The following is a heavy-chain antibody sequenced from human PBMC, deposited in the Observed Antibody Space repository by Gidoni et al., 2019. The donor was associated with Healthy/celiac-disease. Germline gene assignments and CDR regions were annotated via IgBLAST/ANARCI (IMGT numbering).Heavy chain of an antibody. V-gene: IGHV5-51*01. CDR1: GYSFPSYW. CDR2: IYPGDSET. J-gene: IGHJ4*02. CDR3: ARLRYSSGWSALDY. Sequence: EVQLVQSGAAAQTPGESLKISCKGSGYSFPSYWIGWVRRLHGKGLEWRGIIYPGDSETRYSPSWQGQVAISADKSISTAYRQWSSLKASDTARYYCARLRYSSGWSALDYWGQGTLVTVSP. D-gene: IGHD6-19*01.